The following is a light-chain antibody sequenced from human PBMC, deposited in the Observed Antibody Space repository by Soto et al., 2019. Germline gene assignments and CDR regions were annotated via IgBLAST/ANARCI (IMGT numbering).Light chain of an antibody. V-gene: IGKV1D-13*01. CDR3: QHFSNYPLT. CDR2: DAS. J-gene: IGKJ4*02. Sequence: AIHLTQSPSSLSATVGDRVTLTCRASQGIARDLAWYQQKPGKAPKLLIYDASSLGSGVPSRFSGSGSVTDFTLPITSLQPADFATYYCQHFSNYPLTFGGGTKVEIK. CDR1: QGIARD.